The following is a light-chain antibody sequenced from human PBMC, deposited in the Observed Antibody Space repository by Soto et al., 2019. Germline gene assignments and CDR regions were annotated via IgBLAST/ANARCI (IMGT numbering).Light chain of an antibody. CDR1: QSTSSW. J-gene: IGKJ1*01. V-gene: IGKV1-5*03. CDR2: KAS. CDR3: QQYNSYPT. Sequence: DIQMTQSPSTLSASVGDRVTITCRASQSTSSWLAWYQQKPGKAPKLLIYKASSLESGVPSRFSGSGSGTEFTLTISSLQPDDFATYYCQQYNSYPTFGQGTKVDIK.